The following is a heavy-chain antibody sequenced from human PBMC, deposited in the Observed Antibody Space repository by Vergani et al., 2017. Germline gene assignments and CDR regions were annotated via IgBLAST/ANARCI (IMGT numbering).Heavy chain of an antibody. D-gene: IGHD3-22*01. V-gene: IGHV1-2*02. Sequence: QVQLVQSGAEVKKSGASVMLSCKSSGYSFTNFGVTWVRQAPGQGLEWMGWINPNSGGTNYAQKFQGRVTMTRDTSISTAYMELSRLRSDDTAVYYCASAKGYYYDSSGYYHYWGQGTLVTVSS. CDR3: ASAKGYYYDSSGYYHY. J-gene: IGHJ4*02. CDR1: GYSFTNFG. CDR2: INPNSGGT.